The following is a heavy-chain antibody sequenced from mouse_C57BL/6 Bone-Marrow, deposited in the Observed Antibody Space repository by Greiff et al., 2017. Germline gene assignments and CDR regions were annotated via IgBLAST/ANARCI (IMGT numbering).Heavy chain of an antibody. J-gene: IGHJ1*03. D-gene: IGHD2-5*01. Sequence: EVQLQQSGAELVRPGASVKLSCTASGFNIKDDYMHWVKQRPEQGLEWIGWIDPENGDTEYASKFQGKATITADTSSNTAYLQLSSLTSEDTAVYYCTTSYSNYGEYWYFEVWGTGTTVTVSS. CDR1: GFNIKDDY. CDR3: TTSYSNYGEYWYFEV. V-gene: IGHV14-4*01. CDR2: IDPENGDT.